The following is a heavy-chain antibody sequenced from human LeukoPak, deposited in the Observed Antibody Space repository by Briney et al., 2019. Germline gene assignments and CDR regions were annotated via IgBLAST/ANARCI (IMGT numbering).Heavy chain of an antibody. CDR3: ARATQDYGDYGGAFDI. J-gene: IGHJ3*02. CDR1: GFTFSSYE. CDR2: ISSSGSTI. Sequence: GGSLRLSCAASGFTFSSYEMNWVRQAPGKGLEWVSYISSSGSTIYYADSVKGRFTISRDNARNSLYLQMNSLRAEDTAVHYCARATQDYGDYGGAFDIWGQGTMVTVSS. D-gene: IGHD4-17*01. V-gene: IGHV3-48*03.